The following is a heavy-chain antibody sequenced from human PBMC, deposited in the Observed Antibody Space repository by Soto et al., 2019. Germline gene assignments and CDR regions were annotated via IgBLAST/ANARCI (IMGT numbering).Heavy chain of an antibody. J-gene: IGHJ6*02. CDR1: GFTFSSYS. D-gene: IGHD2-15*01. V-gene: IGHV3-21*04. Sequence: GGSLRLSCAASGFTFSSYSMNWVRQAPGKGLDWVSSISSSSSYIYYADSVKGRFTISRDNAKNTLYLQMNSLRAEDTAVYYCAKDDCSGGSCFYHYYNMDVWGQGTTVTVSS. CDR3: AKDDCSGGSCFYHYYNMDV. CDR2: ISSSSSYI.